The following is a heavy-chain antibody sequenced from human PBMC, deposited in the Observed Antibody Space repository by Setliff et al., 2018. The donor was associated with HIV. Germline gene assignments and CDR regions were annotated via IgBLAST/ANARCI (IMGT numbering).Heavy chain of an antibody. CDR3: ARHPREEPQRNYKFDS. CDR1: GGSISSGGYY. J-gene: IGHJ4*02. D-gene: IGHD1-7*01. Sequence: PSETLSLTCTVSGGSISSGGYYWSWIRQHPGKGLEWIGYIYYSGSTYYTPSLKSRVTISIDTSKNQFSLKLSSVTAADTAVYYCARHPREEPQRNYKFDSWGQGTLVTVTS. CDR2: IYYSGST. V-gene: IGHV4-31*03.